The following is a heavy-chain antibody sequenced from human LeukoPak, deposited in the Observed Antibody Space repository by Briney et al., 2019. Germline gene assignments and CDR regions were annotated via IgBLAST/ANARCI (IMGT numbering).Heavy chain of an antibody. J-gene: IGHJ3*02. V-gene: IGHV3-23*01. CDR2: ISGSGGST. CDR1: VFTFSIYA. D-gene: IGHD2-15*01. CDR3: AKAGYCSGGSCYFGAFDI. Sequence: GGSLRLSCVASVFTFSIYAISCVRQAPGKGLEWVSAISGSGGSTYYADSVKGRFTISRDNSKNTLYLQMNSLRAEDTAVYYCAKAGYCSGGSCYFGAFDIWGQGTMVTVSS.